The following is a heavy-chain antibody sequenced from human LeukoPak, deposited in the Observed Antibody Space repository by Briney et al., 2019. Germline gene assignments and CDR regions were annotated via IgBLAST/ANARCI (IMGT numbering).Heavy chain of an antibody. J-gene: IGHJ6*02. D-gene: IGHD3-10*01. V-gene: IGHV4-34*01. Sequence: SETLSLTCAVYGGSFSGYYWSRIRQPPGKGLEWIGEINHSGSTNYNPSLKSRVTISVDTSKNQFSLKLSSVTAADTAVYYCARGVVRGVNPYYYYYGMGVWGQGTTVTVSS. CDR1: GGSFSGYY. CDR3: ARGVVRGVNPYYYYYGMGV. CDR2: INHSGST.